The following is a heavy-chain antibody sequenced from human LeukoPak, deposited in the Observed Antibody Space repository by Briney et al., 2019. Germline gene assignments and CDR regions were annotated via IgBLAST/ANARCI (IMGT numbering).Heavy chain of an antibody. CDR1: GFTFSTYV. J-gene: IGHJ4*02. V-gene: IGHV3-23*01. D-gene: IGHD2-15*01. Sequence: GGSLRLSCAASGFTFSTYVMTWVRQAPGRGLEWVSALSGSGGSTFYADSVKGRFTISRDNSNSTLYLQMNSLRAEDTAVYYCARGRTPDYWGQGTLVTVSS. CDR2: LSGSGGST. CDR3: ARGRTPDY.